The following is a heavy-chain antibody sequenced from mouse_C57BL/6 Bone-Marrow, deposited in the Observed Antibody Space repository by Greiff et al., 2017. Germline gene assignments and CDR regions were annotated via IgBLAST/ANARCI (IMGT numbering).Heavy chain of an antibody. Sequence: EVQVVESEGGLVQPGSSMKLSCTASGFTFSDYYMAWVRQVPEKGLEWVANITYAGSSPYYLDSLKSRFIISRDNAKNILYLQMSSLKSEDTATYYCARDRYYYGSSLWAMDYWGQGTSVTVSS. CDR2: ITYAGSSP. CDR1: GFTFSDYY. CDR3: ARDRYYYGSSLWAMDY. J-gene: IGHJ4*01. D-gene: IGHD1-1*01. V-gene: IGHV5-16*01.